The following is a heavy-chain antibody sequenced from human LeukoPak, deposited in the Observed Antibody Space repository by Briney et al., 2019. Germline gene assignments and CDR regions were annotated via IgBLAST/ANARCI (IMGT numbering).Heavy chain of an antibody. CDR3: ARMYSSSSPFDY. J-gene: IGHJ4*02. D-gene: IGHD6-6*01. CDR1: GFTFGRYG. Sequence: GGSLRLSCATSGFTFGRYGMNWVRQAPGKGLEWVSSITTLSSYIYYADSVEGRFTISRDKAKNSLYLQLNSLRAEDTAVYYCARMYSSSSPFDYWGQGTLVTVSS. V-gene: IGHV3-21*01. CDR2: ITTLSSYI.